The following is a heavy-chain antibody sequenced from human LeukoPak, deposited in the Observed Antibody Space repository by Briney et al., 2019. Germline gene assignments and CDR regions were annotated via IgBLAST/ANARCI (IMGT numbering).Heavy chain of an antibody. CDR3: ASTVVTPEDAFDI. CDR1: GGSISSYY. D-gene: IGHD4-23*01. CDR2: IYYSGST. J-gene: IGHJ3*02. V-gene: IGHV4-59*01. Sequence: SETLSLTCTVSGGSISSYYWSWIRQPPGKGLEWIGYIYYSGSTNYSPSLKSRVTISVDTSKNQFSLKLSSVTAADTAVYYCASTVVTPEDAFDIWGQGTMVTVSS.